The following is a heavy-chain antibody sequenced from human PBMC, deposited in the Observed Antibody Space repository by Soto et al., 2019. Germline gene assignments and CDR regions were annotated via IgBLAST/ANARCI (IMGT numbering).Heavy chain of an antibody. J-gene: IGHJ4*02. CDR2: VNPMLGMS. CDR3: ATSYGSGYRAFDY. V-gene: IGHV1-69*04. CDR1: GDTFNFHS. Sequence: QVQVVQSGAEVKRPGSSVKVSWKASGDTFNFHSINWVRQAPGLGLEWMGRVNPMLGMSNYAQRFQGRVTMTADKSTSTAYMELSGLRSEDTAIYYCATSYGSGYRAFDYWGQGALVTVSS. D-gene: IGHD3-10*01.